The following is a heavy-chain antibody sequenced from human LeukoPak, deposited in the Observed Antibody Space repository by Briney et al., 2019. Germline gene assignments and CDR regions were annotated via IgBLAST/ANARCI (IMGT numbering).Heavy chain of an antibody. J-gene: IGHJ6*03. CDR1: GFTFSSYA. CDR2: IYSGGST. Sequence: PGGSLRLSCAASGFTFSSYAISWVRQAPGKGLEWVSVIYSGGSTYYADSVKVRFTISRDNSKNTLYLQMNSLRAEDTAVYYCARDGRGPSSWYPHMDVWGKGTTVTVAS. CDR3: ARDGRGPSSWYPHMDV. V-gene: IGHV3-53*01. D-gene: IGHD6-13*01.